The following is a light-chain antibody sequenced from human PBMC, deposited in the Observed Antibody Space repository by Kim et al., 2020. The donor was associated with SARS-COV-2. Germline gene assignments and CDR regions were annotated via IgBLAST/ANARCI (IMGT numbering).Light chain of an antibody. Sequence: QAVVTQPPSASGTPGQRVTISCSGSSSNIGSNYVYWYQQLPGTAPKLLIYRNNQRPSGVPDRFSGSKSGTSASLAISGLRSEDEADYYCAAWDDSLSGREVFGGGTQLTVL. CDR1: SSNIGSNY. CDR2: RNN. V-gene: IGLV1-47*01. CDR3: AAWDDSLSGREV. J-gene: IGLJ2*01.